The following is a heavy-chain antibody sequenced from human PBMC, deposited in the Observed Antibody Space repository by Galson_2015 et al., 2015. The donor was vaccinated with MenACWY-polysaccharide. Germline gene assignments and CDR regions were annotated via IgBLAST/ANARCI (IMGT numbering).Heavy chain of an antibody. D-gene: IGHD2-21*02. CDR1: GFTFGTYW. Sequence: RLSCAASGFTFGTYWVHWVRQAPGEGLVWVSRINTDGSSTSYADSVKGRFTVSRDNAKNTVYLQMNSLRAEDTAVYYCARDPHCGAGCSIHDAFDVWGQGTKVTVSA. V-gene: IGHV3-74*01. CDR2: INTDGSST. CDR3: ARDPHCGAGCSIHDAFDV. J-gene: IGHJ3*01.